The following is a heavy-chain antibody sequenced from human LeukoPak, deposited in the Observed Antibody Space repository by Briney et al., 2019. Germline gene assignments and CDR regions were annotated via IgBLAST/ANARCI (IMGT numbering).Heavy chain of an antibody. CDR1: GYSFTTSW. Sequence: GESLKISCKDSGYSFTTSWIGWVRRMPGKGLEWMGIIYPGDSDTRYSPSFQGQVTISADKSISTAYLQWSSLEASDTAIYYCARHKGDYYGMDVWGQGTTVTVSS. CDR3: ARHKGDYYGMDV. V-gene: IGHV5-51*01. CDR2: IYPGDSDT. D-gene: IGHD3-16*01. J-gene: IGHJ6*02.